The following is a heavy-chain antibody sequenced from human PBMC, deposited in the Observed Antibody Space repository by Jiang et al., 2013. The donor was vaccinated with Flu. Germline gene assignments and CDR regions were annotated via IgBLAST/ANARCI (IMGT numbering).Heavy chain of an antibody. CDR2: IYYSGNT. J-gene: IGHJ4*02. CDR1: GGSITSGDYY. CDR3: ARKNVNTAMGSDS. Sequence: GLVKPSQTLSLTCTVSGGSITSGDYYWSWIRQPPGGGLEWIGYIYYSGNTYYNPSLGSRVAISIDRSRNQFSLKLTSVTVADTAVYFCARKNVNTAMGSDSWGQGTLVSVSS. V-gene: IGHV4-30-4*01. D-gene: IGHD5-18*01.